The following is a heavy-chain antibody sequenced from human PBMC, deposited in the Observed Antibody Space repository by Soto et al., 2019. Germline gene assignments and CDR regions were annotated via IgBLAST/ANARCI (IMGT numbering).Heavy chain of an antibody. V-gene: IGHV4-59*01. CDR3: ASVTFGGVVLAH. J-gene: IGHJ4*02. CDR1: AASFSKYY. Sequence: PSETLSLTCTVSAASFSKYYWTWIRQPPGKRLEWIGYVYFNGNTNYNPSLKRRVSISIDTSKNQISLTLNSVTAADTAVYYCASVTFGGVVLAHWGQGTLVTVSS. D-gene: IGHD3-16*01. CDR2: VYFNGNT.